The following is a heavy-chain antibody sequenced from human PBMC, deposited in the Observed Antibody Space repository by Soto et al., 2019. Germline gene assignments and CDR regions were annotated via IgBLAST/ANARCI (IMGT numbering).Heavy chain of an antibody. CDR1: GFTVSSNY. Sequence: EVQLVESGGGLIQPGGSLRLSCAASGFTVSSNYMSWVRQAPGKGLEWVSVIYSGGSTYYADSVKGRFTISRDNSKNTLYLQMNSLRAEDTAVYYCAGGGVVVAGYGMDVWGQGTTVTVSS. V-gene: IGHV3-53*01. CDR3: AGGGVVVAGYGMDV. CDR2: IYSGGST. D-gene: IGHD2-15*01. J-gene: IGHJ6*02.